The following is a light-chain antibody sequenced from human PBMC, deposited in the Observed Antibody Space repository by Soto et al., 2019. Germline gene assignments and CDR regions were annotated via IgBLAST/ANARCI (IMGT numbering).Light chain of an antibody. CDR2: EVT. J-gene: IGLJ1*01. Sequence: QSALTQPASVSGSPGQSITISCTGTSSDVGAYNYVSWYQQHPGKAPKLMIYEVTNRPSGVSDRFSGSKSVNTASLTISGLQAEDEADYYCSSHSNSGRVFGTGTKVTVL. CDR1: SSDVGAYNY. CDR3: SSHSNSGRV. V-gene: IGLV2-14*01.